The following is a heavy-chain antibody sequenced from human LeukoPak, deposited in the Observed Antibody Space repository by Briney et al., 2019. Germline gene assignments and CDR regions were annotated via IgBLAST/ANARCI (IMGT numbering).Heavy chain of an antibody. CDR1: GASISSYY. V-gene: IGHV4-59*01. CDR3: ARDPGCSSRSCYSPYSWFDP. J-gene: IGHJ5*02. D-gene: IGHD2-2*01. Sequence: PSETLSLTCTVFGASISSYYWSWIRQPPGKGLEWIGYIYHSGSTNYNPSLKSRVTMSVDTSKNQFSLKMSSVTAADTAVYFCARDPGCSSRSCYSPYSWFDPWGQGTLVTDSS. CDR2: IYHSGST.